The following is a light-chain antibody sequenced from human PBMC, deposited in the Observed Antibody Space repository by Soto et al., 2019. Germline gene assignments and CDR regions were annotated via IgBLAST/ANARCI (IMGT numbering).Light chain of an antibody. V-gene: IGKV2-28*01. Sequence: EIVMTQSPLSLPVTPGDPASISCRSSQSLLHSNGFNYLDWYLQKPGQSPQLLIFLGSNRASGVTDKFSGSGSGTDFTQKISRVEAEEVGVYYCMQALQAPLTFDGGTKVEIK. CDR2: LGS. J-gene: IGKJ4*01. CDR1: QSLLHSNGFNY. CDR3: MQALQAPLT.